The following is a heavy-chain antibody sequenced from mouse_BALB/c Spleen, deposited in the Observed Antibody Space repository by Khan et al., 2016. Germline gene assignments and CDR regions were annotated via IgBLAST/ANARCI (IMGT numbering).Heavy chain of an antibody. CDR1: GFSLTSYG. Sequence: QVQLKESGPGLVAPSQSLSITCTVSGFSLTSYGVHWVRQPPGKGLEWLGVIWAGGSTNYNSAPMFRRSNSKDNSKSQFFIKMNTLQTDDTSMYYFARITTVGAYWGQGTLVTVSA. J-gene: IGHJ3*01. CDR3: ARITTVGAY. D-gene: IGHD1-1*01. CDR2: IWAGGST. V-gene: IGHV2-9*02.